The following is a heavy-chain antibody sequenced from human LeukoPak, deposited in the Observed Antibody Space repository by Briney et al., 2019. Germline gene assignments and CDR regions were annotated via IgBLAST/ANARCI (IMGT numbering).Heavy chain of an antibody. J-gene: IGHJ4*02. CDR3: ARDRAPRRGYSSASPGGY. D-gene: IGHD6-6*01. V-gene: IGHV1-18*01. CDR1: GYTFTRYG. Sequence: ASVKVACKASGYTFTRYGISWLRQAPGQGLDWMGGINAYNGNTNYAQKLKGRVTMTTDTSTSTAYMELRSLRSDDTAVYYCARDRAPRRGYSSASPGGYWGQGTLVTVSS. CDR2: INAYNGNT.